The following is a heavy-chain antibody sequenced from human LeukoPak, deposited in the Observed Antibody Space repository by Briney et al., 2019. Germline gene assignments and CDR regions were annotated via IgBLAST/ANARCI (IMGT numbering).Heavy chain of an antibody. Sequence: SETLSLTCAVYGGSFSGYYWSWIRQPPGKGLEWIGEINHSGSTNCNPSLKSRVTISVDTSKNQFSLKLSSVTAADTAVYYCARARGYSYGYDAFDIWGQGTMVTVSS. J-gene: IGHJ3*02. CDR2: INHSGST. V-gene: IGHV4-34*01. CDR1: GGSFSGYY. D-gene: IGHD5-18*01. CDR3: ARARGYSYGYDAFDI.